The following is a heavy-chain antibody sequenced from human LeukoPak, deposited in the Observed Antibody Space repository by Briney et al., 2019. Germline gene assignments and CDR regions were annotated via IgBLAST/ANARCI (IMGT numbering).Heavy chain of an antibody. V-gene: IGHV4-61*05. CDR3: ARATNPVFGSYYFDY. Sequence: SETLSLTCTVSGGSISSSSYYWGWIRQPPGKGLEWIGYIYYSGSTNYNPSLKSRVTISVDTSKNQFSLKLSSVTAADTAVYYCARATNPVFGSYYFDYWGQGTLVTVSS. CDR2: IYYSGST. D-gene: IGHD3-10*01. J-gene: IGHJ4*02. CDR1: GGSISSSSYY.